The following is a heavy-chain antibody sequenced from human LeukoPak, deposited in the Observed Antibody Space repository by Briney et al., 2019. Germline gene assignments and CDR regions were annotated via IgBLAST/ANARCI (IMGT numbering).Heavy chain of an antibody. D-gene: IGHD3-16*01. V-gene: IGHV3-23*01. CDR3: AILSGGAPGVGH. CDR2: ITGSGGNT. Sequence: WGTLRLSCAASGFTFSNYALTWVRQAPGMGLLWVAAITGSGGNTYYADAAKGRPTVTRDNFENTLNLQMNGLRAEDTAVYYCAILSGGAPGVGHWGQGALVTVSS. J-gene: IGHJ4*02. CDR1: GFTFSNYA.